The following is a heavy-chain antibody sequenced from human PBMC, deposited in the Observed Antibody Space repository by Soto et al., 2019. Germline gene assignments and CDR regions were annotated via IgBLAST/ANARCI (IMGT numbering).Heavy chain of an antibody. Sequence: PGGSLRLSCAASGFIFRSDGLSWVRQAPGKGLEWVSDIRGSGSVTNYAESVKGRFTISRDNSNNTLSLQMDSLRAEDTAVYYCAKGGVAAARGYFDHWGQGTRVTVSS. D-gene: IGHD6-13*01. V-gene: IGHV3-23*01. J-gene: IGHJ4*02. CDR1: GFIFRSDG. CDR3: AKGGVAAARGYFDH. CDR2: IRGSGSVT.